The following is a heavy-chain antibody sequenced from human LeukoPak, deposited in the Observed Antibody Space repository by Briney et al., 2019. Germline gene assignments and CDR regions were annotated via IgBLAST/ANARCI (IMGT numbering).Heavy chain of an antibody. D-gene: IGHD3-22*01. CDR2: ISGSGGST. Sequence: GGSLRLPCALSGSSFRSYGMRWARRAPGRGWGWVAGISGSGGSTYYADSVKGRFSISRDNFKNTLYLQMNSLRAEDTAVYYCAKGRDSSYVYWGQGTLVTVSS. CDR3: AKGRDSSYVY. CDR1: GSSFRSYG. V-gene: IGHV3-23*01. J-gene: IGHJ4*02.